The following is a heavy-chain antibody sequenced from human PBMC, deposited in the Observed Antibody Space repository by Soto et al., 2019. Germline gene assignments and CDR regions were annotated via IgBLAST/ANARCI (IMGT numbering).Heavy chain of an antibody. J-gene: IGHJ4*02. Sequence: GGSLRLSCAASGFTFSSYPMHWVRQAPGKGLEWVAVISYDGSNKHYADSVKGRFTISGDSSKDTLYLQINSLKPEDSAVYYCARSIVLATALDYWGQGTLVTVSS. CDR2: ISYDGSNK. D-gene: IGHD2-21*02. CDR1: GFTFSSYP. V-gene: IGHV3-30-3*01. CDR3: ARSIVLATALDY.